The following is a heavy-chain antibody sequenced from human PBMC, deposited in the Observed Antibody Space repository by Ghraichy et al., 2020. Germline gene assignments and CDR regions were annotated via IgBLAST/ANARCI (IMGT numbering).Heavy chain of an antibody. CDR2: IYYRGST. CDR1: GGSISSYY. V-gene: IGHV4-59*01. CDR3: ARGYQLLTRGGWFDP. J-gene: IGHJ5*02. D-gene: IGHD2-2*01. Sequence: SETLSLTCTVSGGSISSYYWSWIRQPPGKGLEWIGYIYYRGSTNYNPSLKSRVTISVDTSKNQFSLKLSSVTAADTAVYYCARGYQLLTRGGWFDPWGQGTLVTVSS.